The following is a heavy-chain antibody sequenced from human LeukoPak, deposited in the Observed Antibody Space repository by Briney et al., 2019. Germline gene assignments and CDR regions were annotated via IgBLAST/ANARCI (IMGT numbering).Heavy chain of an antibody. J-gene: IGHJ4*02. CDR2: ISGSGGST. CDR3: AKGRIAVAGLFDY. CDR1: GFTFIRYA. Sequence: GGSLRLSCAVSGFTFIRYAMSWVRQAPGKGLEWVSAISGSGGSTYYADSVKGRFTISIDNSKNTLYLQMNSLRAEDTAVYYFAKGRIAVAGLFDYWGQGTLVTVSS. D-gene: IGHD6-19*01. V-gene: IGHV3-23*01.